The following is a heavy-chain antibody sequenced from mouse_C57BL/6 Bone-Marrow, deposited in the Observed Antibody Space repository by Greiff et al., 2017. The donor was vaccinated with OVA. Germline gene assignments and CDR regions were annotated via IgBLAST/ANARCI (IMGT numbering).Heavy chain of an antibody. J-gene: IGHJ3*01. V-gene: IGHV1-72*01. CDR2: IDPTRGGT. D-gene: IGHD4-1*01. CDR1: GYTFTSYW. CDR3: ARWGLTGTGGAWFAY. Sequence: QVQLQQPGAELVKPGASVKLSCKASGYTFTSYWMHWVKQRPGRGLEWIGRIDPTRGGTTYNEKFKSKATLTVEQPSSTAYMQLSSLTSEDSAVYYGARWGLTGTGGAWFAYWGQGTLVTVSA.